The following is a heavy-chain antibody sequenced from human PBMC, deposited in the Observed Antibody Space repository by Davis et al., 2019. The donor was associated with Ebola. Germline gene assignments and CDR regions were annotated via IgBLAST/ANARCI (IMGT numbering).Heavy chain of an antibody. J-gene: IGHJ4*02. Sequence: PGGSLRLSCAASGFTFSSYGMHWVRQASGKGLEWVGRIRSKANSYATAYAASVKGRFTISRDDSKNTAYLQMNSLKTEDTAVYYCNHGGNSGDYWGQGTLVTVSS. CDR1: GFTFSSYG. D-gene: IGHD4-23*01. CDR3: NHGGNSGDY. CDR2: IRSKANSYAT. V-gene: IGHV3-73*01.